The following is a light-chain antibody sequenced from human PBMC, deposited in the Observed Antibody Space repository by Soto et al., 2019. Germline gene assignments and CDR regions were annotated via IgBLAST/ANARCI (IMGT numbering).Light chain of an antibody. Sequence: AIHMTQSPSSLSASVGDRVTITCRASQGIGNDLGWYQQKPGKAPKLLIYAASSLQSWVPSRFSGSGSGSDFALTISNLQPEDFATYYCLQDYNYPRTFGQGTKLEIK. CDR2: AAS. J-gene: IGKJ2*01. CDR3: LQDYNYPRT. V-gene: IGKV1-6*01. CDR1: QGIGND.